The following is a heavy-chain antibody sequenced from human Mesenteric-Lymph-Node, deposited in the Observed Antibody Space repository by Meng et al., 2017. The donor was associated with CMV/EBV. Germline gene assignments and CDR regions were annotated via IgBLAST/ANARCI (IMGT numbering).Heavy chain of an antibody. CDR1: GFTFSSYW. V-gene: IGHV3-74*01. CDR3: AREVAEDDHYVGLDY. D-gene: IGHD6-19*01. CDR2: INSDGSST. J-gene: IGHJ4*02. Sequence: GGSLRLSCAASGFTFSSYWMHWVRQAPGKGLVWVSRINSDGSSTSYADSVKGRFTISRDNSKNTLYLQMNSLRAEDTAVYYCAREVAEDDHYVGLDYWGQGTLVTVSS.